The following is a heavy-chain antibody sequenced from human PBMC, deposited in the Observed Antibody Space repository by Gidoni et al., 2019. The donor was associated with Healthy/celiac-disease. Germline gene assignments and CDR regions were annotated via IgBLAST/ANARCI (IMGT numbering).Heavy chain of an antibody. CDR2: ISYDGSNK. Sequence: QVQLVESGGGVVQPGRSLRLSCSASGFTFSSYAMHWVRQAPGKGLEWVAVISYDGSNKYYADSVKGRFTIARDNSKNTLYLQMNSLRAEDTAVYYCAREWRDYYYGSGKGAFDIWGQGTMVTVSS. J-gene: IGHJ3*02. CDR1: GFTFSSYA. CDR3: AREWRDYYYGSGKGAFDI. D-gene: IGHD3-10*01. V-gene: IGHV3-30*04.